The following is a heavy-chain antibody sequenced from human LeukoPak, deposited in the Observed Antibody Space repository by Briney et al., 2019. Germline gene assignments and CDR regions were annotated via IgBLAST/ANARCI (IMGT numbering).Heavy chain of an antibody. J-gene: IGHJ4*02. CDR1: GFTFSSYA. D-gene: IGHD1-26*01. CDR3: ARVLIVELQRGPFDY. V-gene: IGHV3-30-3*01. CDR2: ISYDGSNK. Sequence: PGGSLRLSCAASGFTFSSYAMSWVRQAPGKGLEWVAVISYDGSNKYYADSVKGRFTISRDNSKNTLYLQMNSLRAEDTAVYYCARVLIVELQRGPFDYWGQGTLVTVSS.